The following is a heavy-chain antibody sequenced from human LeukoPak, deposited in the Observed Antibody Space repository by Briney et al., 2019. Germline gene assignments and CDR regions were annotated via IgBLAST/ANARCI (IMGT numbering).Heavy chain of an antibody. D-gene: IGHD6-13*01. CDR1: GGSISSGSYY. J-gene: IGHJ4*02. Sequence: SETLSLTCTVSGGSISSGSYYWSWIRQPAGKGLEWIGRIYTSGSTNYNPSLKSRVTISVDTSKNQFSLKLSSVTAADTAVYYCARDLAAAGTGSFDYWGQGTLVTVSS. CDR3: ARDLAAAGTGSFDY. V-gene: IGHV4-61*02. CDR2: IYTSGST.